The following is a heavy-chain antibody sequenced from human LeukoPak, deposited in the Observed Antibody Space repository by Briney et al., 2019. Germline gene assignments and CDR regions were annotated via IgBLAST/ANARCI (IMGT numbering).Heavy chain of an antibody. CDR2: INPNSGGT. D-gene: IGHD1-14*01. Sequence: GASVKVSCKASGYTFTGYYMHWVRQAPGQGLEWMGWINPNSGGTNYAQKFQGRVTMTRDTSISTAYMELSRLRSDDTAVYYCARDRRQGGARAKPHNWFDPWGQGTLVTVSS. CDR3: ARDRRQGGARAKPHNWFDP. V-gene: IGHV1-2*02. CDR1: GYTFTGYY. J-gene: IGHJ5*02.